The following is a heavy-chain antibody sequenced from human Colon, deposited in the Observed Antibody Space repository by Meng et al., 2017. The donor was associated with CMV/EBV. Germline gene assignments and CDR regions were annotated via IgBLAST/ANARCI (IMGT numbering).Heavy chain of an antibody. V-gene: IGHV3-15*07. Sequence: SRFAFSDAWITWVRQAPGKGLEWVGHIKTKPYGVTTDYAAPVKGRFTILRDDSNNTLFLQMHSLKTEDTAVYYCTTSYPYGSGSLYRWGQGTLVTVSS. D-gene: IGHD3-10*01. CDR3: TTSYPYGSGSLYR. CDR2: IKTKPYGVTT. CDR1: RFAFSDAW. J-gene: IGHJ5*02.